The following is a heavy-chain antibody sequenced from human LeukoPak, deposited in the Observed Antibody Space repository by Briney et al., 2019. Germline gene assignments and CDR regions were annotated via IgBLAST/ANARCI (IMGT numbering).Heavy chain of an antibody. D-gene: IGHD6-13*01. Sequence: ASVKVSCKASGYTFTSYGISWVRQAPGQGLEWMGWISAYNGNTNYAQKLQGRVTMTTDTSTSTAYMELRSLRSDDTAVYYCARSSNWVPYYYMDVWGKGTTVTVSS. CDR2: ISAYNGNT. V-gene: IGHV1-18*01. J-gene: IGHJ6*03. CDR3: ARSSNWVPYYYMDV. CDR1: GYTFTSYG.